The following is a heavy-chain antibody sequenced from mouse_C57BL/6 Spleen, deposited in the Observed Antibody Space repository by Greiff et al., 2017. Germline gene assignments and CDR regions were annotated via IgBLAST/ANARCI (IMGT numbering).Heavy chain of an antibody. V-gene: IGHV1-26*01. CDR2: INPNNGGT. CDR1: GYTFTDYY. CDR3: ARGIITVVATWSHWYFDV. D-gene: IGHD1-1*01. Sequence: EVQLQQSGPELVKPGASVKISCKASGYTFTDYYMNWVKQSHGKSLEWIGDINPNNGGTSYNQKFKGKATLTVDKSSSTAYMELRSLTSEDSAVYYCARGIITVVATWSHWYFDVWGTGTTVTVSS. J-gene: IGHJ1*03.